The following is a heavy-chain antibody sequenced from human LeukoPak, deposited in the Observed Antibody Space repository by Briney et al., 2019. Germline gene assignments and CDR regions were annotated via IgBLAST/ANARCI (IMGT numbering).Heavy chain of an antibody. Sequence: PGGSLRLSCAVSGFTFSSYWMHWVRQALGKGLVWVSRIDRDGSRINYADSVKGRFTISRDNAKNSLYLQMNSLRAEDTAIYYCTRVGYIDEGIDYWGQGTLVTVST. CDR1: GFTFSSYW. J-gene: IGHJ4*02. D-gene: IGHD5-24*01. V-gene: IGHV3-74*01. CDR3: TRVGYIDEGIDY. CDR2: IDRDGSRI.